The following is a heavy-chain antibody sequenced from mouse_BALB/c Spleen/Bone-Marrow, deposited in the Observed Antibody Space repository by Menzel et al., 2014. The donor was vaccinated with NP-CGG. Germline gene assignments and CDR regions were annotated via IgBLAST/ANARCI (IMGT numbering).Heavy chain of an antibody. J-gene: IGHJ4*01. D-gene: IGHD2-2*01. CDR2: IDPANGNT. CDR3: AGGWLPSYAMDY. Sequence: EVQLQESGAELVKPGASVKLSCTASGFNIXDTYMHWVKQRPEQGLEWIGRIDPANGNTKYDPKFQGKATITADTSSNTAYLQLSSLTSEDTAVYYCAGGWLPSYAMDYWGQGTSVTVSS. CDR1: GFNIXDTY. V-gene: IGHV14-3*02.